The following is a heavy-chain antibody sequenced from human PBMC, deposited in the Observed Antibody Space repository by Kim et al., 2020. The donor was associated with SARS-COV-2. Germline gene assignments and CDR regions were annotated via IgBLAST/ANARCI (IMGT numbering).Heavy chain of an antibody. V-gene: IGHV3-7*04. CDR3: ARDGINSVLFDY. Sequence: YAASGKGRFPLSRDNAKNSLFLEMGSLTVADTAVYFCARDGINSVLFDYWGQGTLVTVSS. J-gene: IGHJ4*02. D-gene: IGHD1-1*01.